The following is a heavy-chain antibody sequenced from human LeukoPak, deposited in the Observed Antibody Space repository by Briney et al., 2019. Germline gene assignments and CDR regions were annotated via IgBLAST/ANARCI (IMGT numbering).Heavy chain of an antibody. CDR3: TKALLDFWEPLAS. CDR1: GFTFSSYG. Sequence: PGGSLRLSCAASGFTFSSYGMHWVRQAPGKGLEWVAVIWYDGSNKYYADSVKGRFTISRDDFKNTLYLQMNRLRAEDTATYYCTKALLDFWEPLASWGQGSLVIVSS. V-gene: IGHV3-33*06. CDR2: IWYDGSNK. J-gene: IGHJ4*02. D-gene: IGHD3-3*01.